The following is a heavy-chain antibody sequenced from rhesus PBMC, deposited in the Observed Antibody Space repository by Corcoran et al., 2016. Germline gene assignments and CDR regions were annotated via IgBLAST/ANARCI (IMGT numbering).Heavy chain of an antibody. D-gene: IGHD6-31*01. CDR2: IGGSSGST. V-gene: IGHV4-127*01. J-gene: IGHJ4*01. CDR1: GYSISRGYG. Sequence: QVQLQESGPGLVKPSETLSLTCAVSGYSISRGYGWSWIRQPTGKGLEWIGYIGGSSGSTNYNPSLKSRVTISKDTSKNQFSLKLSSVTAADTAVYYCARRGGWLNYFDYWGQGVLVTVSS. CDR3: ARRGGWLNYFDY.